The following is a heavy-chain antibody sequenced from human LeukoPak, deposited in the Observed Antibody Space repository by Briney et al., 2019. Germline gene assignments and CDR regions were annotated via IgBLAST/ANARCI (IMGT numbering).Heavy chain of an antibody. J-gene: IGHJ6*03. V-gene: IGHV1-18*01. CDR1: GYTFTSYG. CDR2: ISAYSGNT. CDR3: ARDQDYYYYYYMDV. Sequence: ASVKVSCKASGYTFTSYGISWVRQAPGQGLEWMGWISAYSGNTNYAQKLQGRVTMTTDTSTSTAYMELRSLRSDDTAVYYCARDQDYYYYYYMDVWGKGTAVTVSS.